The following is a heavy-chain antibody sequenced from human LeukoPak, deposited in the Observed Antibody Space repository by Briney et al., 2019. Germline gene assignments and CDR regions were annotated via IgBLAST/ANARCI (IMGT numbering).Heavy chain of an antibody. V-gene: IGHV4-34*01. CDR1: GGSFSGYY. CDR3: ARGPESSSCYFDY. D-gene: IGHD6-6*01. CDR2: INHSGST. Sequence: PSETLSLTCAVYGGSFSGYYWSWIRQPPGKGLEWIGEINHSGSTNYNPSLKSRVTISVDTSKNQFSLKLSSVTAADTAVYYCARGPESSSCYFDYWGQGTLVTVSS. J-gene: IGHJ4*02.